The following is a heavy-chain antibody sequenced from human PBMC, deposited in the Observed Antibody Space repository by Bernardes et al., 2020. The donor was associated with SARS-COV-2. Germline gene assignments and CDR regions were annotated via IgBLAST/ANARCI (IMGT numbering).Heavy chain of an antibody. J-gene: IGHJ4*02. CDR2: VSNSGTVK. CDR1: GFTFTDYA. CDR3: ARGSGTYGGY. Sequence: GGSLRLSCVASGFTFTDYAMNWFRQTPGGGLEWVSFVSNSGTVKYYAKSVQGRFTISRDNARNSVYLQMDNLRAEDAAVYYCARGSGTYGGYWGQGTLVTVSS. V-gene: IGHV3-48*03. D-gene: IGHD1-26*01.